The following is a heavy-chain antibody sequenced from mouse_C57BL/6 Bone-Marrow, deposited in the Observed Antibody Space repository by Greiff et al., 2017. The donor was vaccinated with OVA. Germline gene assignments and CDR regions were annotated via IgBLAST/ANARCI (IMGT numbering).Heavy chain of an antibody. V-gene: IGHV1-59*01. CDR2: IDPSDSYT. CDR1: GYTFTSYW. CDR3: ARFATGPYWYFDV. Sequence: QVQLQQPGAELVRPWTSVKLSCKASGYTFTSYWMHWVKQRPGQGLEWIGVIDPSDSYTNYNQKFKGKATLTVDTSSSTAYMQLSSLTSEDSAVYYCARFATGPYWYFDVWGTGTTVTVSA. J-gene: IGHJ1*03. D-gene: IGHD4-1*01.